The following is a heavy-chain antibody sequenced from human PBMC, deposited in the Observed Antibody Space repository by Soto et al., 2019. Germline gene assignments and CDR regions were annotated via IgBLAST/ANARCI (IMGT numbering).Heavy chain of an antibody. CDR1: GGTFGGTG. CDR3: ARGDGYNYYFDY. Sequence: QVPLVQSGAEVKKPGSSVKVSCKASGGTFGGTGVSWVRQAPGQGLEWMGNIFPLLGSRNYAQKFQDRVIISTDESTNIASLVLSSLKSDDTAVYYCARGDGYNYYFDYWGQGTLVTVSS. CDR2: IFPLLGSR. V-gene: IGHV1-69*11. D-gene: IGHD5-12*01. J-gene: IGHJ4*02.